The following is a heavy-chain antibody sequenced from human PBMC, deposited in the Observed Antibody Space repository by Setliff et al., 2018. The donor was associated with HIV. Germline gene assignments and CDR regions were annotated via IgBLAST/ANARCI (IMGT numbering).Heavy chain of an antibody. D-gene: IGHD2-15*01. CDR1: GGSISSGDYY. V-gene: IGHV4-61*08. CDR2: IHSSGTT. CDR3: ATYSAGEGGRGH. J-gene: IGHJ4*02. Sequence: SETLSLTCTVSGGSISSGDYYWSWIRQPPGKGLEWIGYIHSSGTTHYNPSLSSRVTISFDASKKYFSLKLTSVTAADTAMYYCATYSAGEGGRGHWGQGTLVTVSS.